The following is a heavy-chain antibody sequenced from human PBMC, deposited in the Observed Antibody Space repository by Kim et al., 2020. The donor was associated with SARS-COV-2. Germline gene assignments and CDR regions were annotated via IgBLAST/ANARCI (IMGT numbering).Heavy chain of an antibody. D-gene: IGHD2-2*01. CDR2: INAGNGNT. CDR1: GYTFTSYA. Sequence: ASVKVSCKASGYTFTSYAMHWVRQAPGQRLEWMGWINAGNGNTKYSQKFQGRVTITRDTSASTAYMELSSLRSEDTAVYYCASLLTQLYGMDVWGQGTTVTVSS. CDR3: ASLLTQLYGMDV. V-gene: IGHV1-3*01. J-gene: IGHJ6*02.